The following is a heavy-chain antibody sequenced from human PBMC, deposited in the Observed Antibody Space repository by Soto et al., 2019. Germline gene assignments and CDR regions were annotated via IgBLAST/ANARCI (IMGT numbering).Heavy chain of an antibody. V-gene: IGHV3-74*01. CDR1: GFTFSSYW. CDR3: VNWNLG. J-gene: IGHJ4*02. CDR2: INSDGSRT. D-gene: IGHD1-1*01. Sequence: GGSLRLSCAASGFTFSSYWMHWVRQAPGKGLVWVSRINSDGSRTGYADSVRGRFTISRDNAKNTLYLQMNSLRAEDTAVYYCVNWNLGWGQGTLVTVSS.